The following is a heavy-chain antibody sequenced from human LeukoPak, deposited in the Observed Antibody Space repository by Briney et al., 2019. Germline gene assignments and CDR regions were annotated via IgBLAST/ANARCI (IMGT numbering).Heavy chain of an antibody. D-gene: IGHD3-22*01. V-gene: IGHV4-31*03. CDR3: ARGTFDGSGYSPADY. CDR1: GGSISRAGYY. Sequence: TPSETLSLTCTVSGGSISRAGYYYTWIRQHPGKGLEWIGYLYYTGSTNYNPSLKSRVTFSLHTSKNQFSLKLNSVTAADTAVYYCARGTFDGSGYSPADYWGQGTLVTVSS. J-gene: IGHJ4*02. CDR2: LYYTGST.